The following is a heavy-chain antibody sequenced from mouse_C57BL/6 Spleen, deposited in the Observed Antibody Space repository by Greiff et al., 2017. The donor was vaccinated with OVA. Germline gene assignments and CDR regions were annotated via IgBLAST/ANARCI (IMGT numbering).Heavy chain of an antibody. J-gene: IGHJ1*03. Sequence: VQLQQSGPELVKPGASVKISCKASGYAFSSSWMNWVKQRPGKGLEWIGRIYPGDGDTNYNGKFKGKATLTADKSSSTAYMQLSSLTSEDSAVYFCASDCYSGYFDVWGTGTTVTVSS. V-gene: IGHV1-82*01. CDR2: IYPGDGDT. CDR1: GYAFSSSW. CDR3: ASDCYSGYFDV. D-gene: IGHD2-3*01.